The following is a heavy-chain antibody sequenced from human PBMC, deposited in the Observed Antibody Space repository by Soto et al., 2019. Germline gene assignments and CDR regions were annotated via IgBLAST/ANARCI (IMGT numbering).Heavy chain of an antibody. CDR2: IYSGGST. Sequence: EVQVVESGGGLIQPGGSLRLSCEVSGFSVTANYMSWVRQAPGKGLEWVSVIYSGGSTYYIYSVKGRFSICRDISKNTLYLQMNSLRAEDTAVYYCHGYGYWGQGTLVTVSS. CDR1: GFSVTANY. CDR3: HGYGY. J-gene: IGHJ4*02. V-gene: IGHV3-53*01. D-gene: IGHD5-12*01.